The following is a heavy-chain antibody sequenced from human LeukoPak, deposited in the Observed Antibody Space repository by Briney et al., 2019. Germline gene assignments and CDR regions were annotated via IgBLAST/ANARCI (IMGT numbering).Heavy chain of an antibody. CDR1: GYTFTSYD. Sequence: ASVKVSCKASGYTFTSYDINWVRQATGQWLEWMGWMNPNSGNTGYAQKFQGRVTITRNTSISTAYMELSSLRSEDTAVYYCARGGLITMVRGVPGDYWGQGTLVTISS. CDR2: MNPNSGNT. D-gene: IGHD3-10*01. CDR3: ARGGLITMVRGVPGDY. V-gene: IGHV1-8*03. J-gene: IGHJ4*02.